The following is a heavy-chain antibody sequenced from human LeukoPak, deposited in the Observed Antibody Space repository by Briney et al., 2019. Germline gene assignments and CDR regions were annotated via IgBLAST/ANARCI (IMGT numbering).Heavy chain of an antibody. Sequence: SETLSLTCTVSGGSISSGDYYWSWIRQPPGTGLEWIGYIYYSGSTYYNPSLKSRVTISVDTSKNQLSLKLSSVTAADTAVYYCARRLCSSTSCYFDYWGQGTLVTVSS. CDR3: ARRLCSSTSCYFDY. CDR2: IYYSGST. D-gene: IGHD2-2*01. J-gene: IGHJ4*02. V-gene: IGHV4-30-4*01. CDR1: GGSISSGDYY.